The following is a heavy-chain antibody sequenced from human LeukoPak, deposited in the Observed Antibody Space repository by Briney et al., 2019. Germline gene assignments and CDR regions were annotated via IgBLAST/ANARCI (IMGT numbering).Heavy chain of an antibody. CDR3: ARALLSSSFLLSGWINAHLDY. Sequence: GASVKVSCKASGYTFTGYYMHWVRQAPGQGLEWMGWINPNSGGTNYAQKFQGRVTMTRDTSISTAYMELSRLRSDDTAVYYCARALLSSSFLLSGWINAHLDYWGQGTLVTVSS. D-gene: IGHD6-6*01. CDR1: GYTFTGYY. CDR2: INPNSGGT. J-gene: IGHJ4*02. V-gene: IGHV1-2*02.